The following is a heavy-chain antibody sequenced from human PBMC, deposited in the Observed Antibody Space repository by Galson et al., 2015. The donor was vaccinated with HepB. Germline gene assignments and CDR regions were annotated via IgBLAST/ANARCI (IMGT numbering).Heavy chain of an antibody. D-gene: IGHD6-13*01. V-gene: IGHV3-23*01. CDR2: ISGRGDET. CDR1: GFSFRFFG. CDR3: VKTRAMVPRLPSLLDH. Sequence: SLRLSCAASGFSFRFFGMTWVRQAPGKGLEWVSTISGRGDETYYADSVKGRFTISRDNSETTLFLQMNSLRVDDTAVYYCVKTRAMVPRLPSLLDHWGQGTLLTVSS. J-gene: IGHJ5*02.